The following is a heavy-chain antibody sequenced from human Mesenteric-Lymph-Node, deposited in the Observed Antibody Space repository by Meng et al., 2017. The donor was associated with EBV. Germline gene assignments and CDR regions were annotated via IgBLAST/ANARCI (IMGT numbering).Heavy chain of an antibody. Sequence: QLPLQESGPGLVKPSETLSLTCSVSGGSLSSSSYYWAWIRQPPGKGLEWIGTIYYSGNTFYNPSLESRITISVDTSTNQFSLNLRSVSAPDTAVYYCARLYDNYVDYWGRGSLVTVS. CDR3: ARLYDNYVDY. D-gene: IGHD3-9*01. CDR2: IYYSGNT. CDR1: GGSLSSSSYY. V-gene: IGHV4-39*01. J-gene: IGHJ4*02.